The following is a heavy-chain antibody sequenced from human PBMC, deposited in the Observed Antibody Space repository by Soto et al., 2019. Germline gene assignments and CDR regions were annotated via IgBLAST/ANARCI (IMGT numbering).Heavy chain of an antibody. CDR2: ISASGDP. V-gene: IGHV3-13*05. Sequence: EVQLVESGGGLVQPGGSLSLSGEASGFTFRNYDMHWVRQGTGKCLAWVSGISASGDPYYADSVEGRFTISRENAQNSFFLQMNSLRVGDTAVYYCARTDRDFYGLDVWGQGTKVIVSS. J-gene: IGHJ6*02. CDR3: ARTDRDFYGLDV. CDR1: GFTFRNYD.